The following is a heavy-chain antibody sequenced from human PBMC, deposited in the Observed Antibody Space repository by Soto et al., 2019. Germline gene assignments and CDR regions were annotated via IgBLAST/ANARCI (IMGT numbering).Heavy chain of an antibody. D-gene: IGHD3-16*01. CDR3: ARGPSYDYIWGSYTPIFDY. CDR2: IIPILCIA. J-gene: IGHJ4*02. V-gene: IGHV1-69*02. Sequence: SVKVSCKASGGTFSSYTISWVRQAPGQGLEWMGRIIPILCIANYAQKFQGRVTITADKSTSTAYMELSSLRSEDTAVYYCARGPSYDYIWGSYTPIFDYWGQGTLVTVSS. CDR1: GGTFSSYT.